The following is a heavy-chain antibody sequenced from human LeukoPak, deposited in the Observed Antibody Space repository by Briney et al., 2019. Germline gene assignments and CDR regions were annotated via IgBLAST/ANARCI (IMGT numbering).Heavy chain of an antibody. V-gene: IGHV4-31*03. CDR1: GTSISNSDYY. CDR3: ARNRIADT. D-gene: IGHD6-13*01. Sequence: SETLSLTCTVSGTSISNSDYYWGWIRQHPGKGLEWIGYVYYSGSTYSNPSLKSRVIISVDTSKNQFSLKLSSVTAADTAVYYCARNRIADTWGQGTLVTVSS. J-gene: IGHJ5*02. CDR2: VYYSGST.